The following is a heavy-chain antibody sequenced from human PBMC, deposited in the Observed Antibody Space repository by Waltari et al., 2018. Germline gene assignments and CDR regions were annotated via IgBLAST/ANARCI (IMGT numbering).Heavy chain of an antibody. CDR1: GFTFSSYS. J-gene: IGHJ3*02. Sequence: SGGGLVQPGGSLRLSCAASGFTFSSYSMNWVRQAPGKGLEWVSYISSSSSTIYYADSVKGRFTISRDNAKNSLYLQMNSLRAEDTAVYYCAREILETTGGYAFDIWGQGTMVTVSS. V-gene: IGHV3-48*01. CDR3: AREILETTGGYAFDI. D-gene: IGHD1-1*01. CDR2: ISSSSSTI.